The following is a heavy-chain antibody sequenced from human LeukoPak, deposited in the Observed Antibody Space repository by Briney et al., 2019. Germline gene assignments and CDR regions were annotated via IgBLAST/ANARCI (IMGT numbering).Heavy chain of an antibody. D-gene: IGHD1-26*01. CDR2: LYNIGTT. CDR3: AKRENPDYYYYYMDV. CDR1: GFTVSSSY. Sequence: PGGSLRLSCAASGFTVSSSYMSWVRQAPGKGLEWVSVLYNIGTTYYADSVRGRFTISRDNSRNTLYLQMNSLRAEDTAVYYCAKRENPDYYYYYMDVWGKGTTVTVSS. V-gene: IGHV3-66*01. J-gene: IGHJ6*03.